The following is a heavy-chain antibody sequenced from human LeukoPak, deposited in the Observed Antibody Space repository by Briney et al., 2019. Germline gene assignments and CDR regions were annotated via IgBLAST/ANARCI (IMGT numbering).Heavy chain of an antibody. D-gene: IGHD2-2*01. CDR1: GFSFSTYE. CDR2: ISRSSSTI. CDR3: ARDAPSTSSSTSFDAFDI. V-gene: IGHV3-48*03. Sequence: PGGSLRLSCEASGFSFSTYEVNWVRQAPGKGLEWISYISRSSSTIYYADSVKGRFTISRDNAKNSLYLQMNSLRAEDTAVYYCARDAPSTSSSTSFDAFDIWGQGTMVTVSS. J-gene: IGHJ3*02.